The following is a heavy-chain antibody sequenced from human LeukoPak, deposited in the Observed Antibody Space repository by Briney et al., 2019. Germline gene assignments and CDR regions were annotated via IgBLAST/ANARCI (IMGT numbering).Heavy chain of an antibody. D-gene: IGHD2-21*02. Sequence: GGSLRLSCAASGFTFSSYAMSWVRQAPGKGLEWVSAISGSGGSTYYADSVKGRFTISRDNSKNTVYLQMNSLRGEDTALYYCARESTLVTPGVFDYWGQGTLVTVSS. CDR2: ISGSGGST. J-gene: IGHJ4*02. CDR3: ARESTLVTPGVFDY. V-gene: IGHV3-23*01. CDR1: GFTFSSYA.